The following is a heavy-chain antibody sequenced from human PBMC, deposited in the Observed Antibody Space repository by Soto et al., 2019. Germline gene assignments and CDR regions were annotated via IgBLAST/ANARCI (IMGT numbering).Heavy chain of an antibody. V-gene: IGHV3-23*01. CDR1: GFIFSNYA. D-gene: IGHD2-8*01. Sequence: EVQLLESGGGLVQPGGSLRLSCAASGFIFSNYAMGWVRLAXGKGLEWVSVISSRGSTTYYADSVKGRFTISRDNSKNTLFLQMNSLRAEDTAXYLXXRDPXXXXGMVFDYWGQGTLVTVSS. CDR3: XRDPXXXXGMVFDY. CDR2: ISSRGSTT. J-gene: IGHJ4*02.